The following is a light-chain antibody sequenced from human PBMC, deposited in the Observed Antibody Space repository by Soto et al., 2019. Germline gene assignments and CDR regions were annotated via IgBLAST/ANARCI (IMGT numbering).Light chain of an antibody. J-gene: IGKJ4*01. CDR2: GAS. V-gene: IGKV3-20*01. CDR3: QQYGSSPRT. Sequence: EIVLTQSPGTLSLSPGERATLSCRASQGVSSSYLAWYQRKPGQAPRLLIYGASSRATGIPDRFSGSGSGTDFTLTISRLEPEDFAVYYCQQYGSSPRTFGGGTKVEIK. CDR1: QGVSSSY.